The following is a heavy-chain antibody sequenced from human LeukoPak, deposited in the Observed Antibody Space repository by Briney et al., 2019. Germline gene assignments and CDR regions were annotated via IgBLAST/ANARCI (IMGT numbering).Heavy chain of an antibody. CDR1: GYTFTGYY. J-gene: IGHJ3*02. D-gene: IGHD3-9*01. CDR3: ARELRYFDWLLSERAFDI. V-gene: IGHV1-2*02. CDR2: INSNSGGT. Sequence: ASVKVSCKASGYTFTGYYMHWVRQAPGQGLEWMGWINSNSGGTNYAQKFQGRVTMTRDTSISTAYMELSRLRSDDTAVYYCARELRYFDWLLSERAFDIWGQGTMVTVSS.